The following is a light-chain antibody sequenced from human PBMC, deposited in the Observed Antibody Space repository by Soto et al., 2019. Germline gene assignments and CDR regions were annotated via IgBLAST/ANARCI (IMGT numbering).Light chain of an antibody. CDR3: ISYTRSGTRV. V-gene: IGLV2-14*03. CDR1: SSDVGGYNY. Sequence: QSASVSGSPGQSITISCTGTSSDVGGYNYVSWYQQHPDKAPKLVIYDVSNRPSGVSNRFSASKSGNTASLTISGLQAEDEADYYCISYTRSGTRVFGGGTKLTVL. CDR2: DVS. J-gene: IGLJ3*02.